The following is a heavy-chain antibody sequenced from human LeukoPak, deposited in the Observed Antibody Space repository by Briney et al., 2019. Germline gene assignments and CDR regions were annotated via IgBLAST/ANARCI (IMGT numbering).Heavy chain of an antibody. Sequence: GESLRLSCAASGFTFSDHYMDWIRQGPGKGLEWVGRIRNKDTKYTKEYAASVKGRFTISRDDSQNSLYLQMNSLKIEDTAVYYCARVPSLNWGNYGYWGQGTLVTVSS. CDR2: IRNKDTKYTK. D-gene: IGHD3-16*01. V-gene: IGHV3-72*01. CDR3: ARVPSLNWGNYGY. CDR1: GFTFSDHY. J-gene: IGHJ4*02.